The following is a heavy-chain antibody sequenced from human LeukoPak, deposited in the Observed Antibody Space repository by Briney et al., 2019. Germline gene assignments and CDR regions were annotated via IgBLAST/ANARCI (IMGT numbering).Heavy chain of an antibody. J-gene: IGHJ3*01. CDR3: ARLNGGYEAFDV. D-gene: IGHD4-23*01. CDR2: IYYSGST. CDR1: GDSVSSYY. V-gene: IGHV4-59*02. Sequence: PSKTLSLTCTVSGDSVSSYYWSWIRQPPGKGLEWIGYIYYSGSTNYNPSLKSRVTISVDTSKNQFSLKLSSVTAADTAVYYCARLNGGYEAFDVWGQGTMVTVSS.